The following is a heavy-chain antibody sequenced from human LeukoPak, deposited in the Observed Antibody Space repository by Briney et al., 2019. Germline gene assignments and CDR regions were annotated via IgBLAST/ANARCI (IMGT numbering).Heavy chain of an antibody. Sequence: SVKVSCKASGGTFSSYAISWVRQAPGQGLEWMGGIIPIFGTANYAQKFQGRVTITADESTSTAYMELSSLRSEDTAVYYCARATAYYDFWSGLPVDYWGQGTLVTVSS. J-gene: IGHJ4*02. D-gene: IGHD3-3*01. CDR3: ARATAYYDFWSGLPVDY. V-gene: IGHV1-69*01. CDR1: GGTFSSYA. CDR2: IIPIFGTA.